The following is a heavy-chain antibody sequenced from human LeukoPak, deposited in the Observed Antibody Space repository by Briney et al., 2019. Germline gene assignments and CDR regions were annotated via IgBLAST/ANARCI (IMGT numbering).Heavy chain of an antibody. J-gene: IGHJ3*02. CDR1: GFTFSSYS. D-gene: IGHD1-20*01. CDR3: ARDERLTGIPDAFDI. V-gene: IGHV3-21*01. Sequence: GGSLRLSCAASGFTFSSYSMNWVRQAPGKGLEWVSSISSSSSYIYYADSVKGRFTISRDNAKNSLYLQMNSLRAEDTAVYYCARDERLTGIPDAFDIWGQGTMVTVSS. CDR2: ISSSSSYI.